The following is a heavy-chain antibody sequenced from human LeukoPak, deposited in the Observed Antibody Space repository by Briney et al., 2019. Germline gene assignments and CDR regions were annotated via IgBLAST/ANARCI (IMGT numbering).Heavy chain of an antibody. V-gene: IGHV6-1*01. Sequence: SQTLSLTCAISGDSVSSNSAAWNWIRQSPSRGLEWLGRTYYRSKWHNDYGVSVKSRITINSDTSKNQFSLHLNSVTPEDTAVYYCARIKGSGINWFDPWGQGTLVTVSS. CDR2: TYYRSKWHN. CDR1: GDSVSSNSAA. CDR3: ARIKGSGINWFDP. J-gene: IGHJ5*02. D-gene: IGHD6-13*01.